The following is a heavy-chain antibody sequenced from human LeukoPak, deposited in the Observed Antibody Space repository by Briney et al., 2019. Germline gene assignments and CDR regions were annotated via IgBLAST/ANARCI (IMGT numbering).Heavy chain of an antibody. CDR3: ARGDCSSTICYSPMDV. Sequence: SETLSLTCTVSGGSISSSSYYWGWIRQPPGKGLEWIGSIYRSGSTNYNPSLKSRVTISVDTSKNQFSLKVSSVTAADTAVYYCARGDCSSTICYSPMDVWGKGTTVTVSS. J-gene: IGHJ6*03. V-gene: IGHV4-39*07. CDR2: IYRSGST. CDR1: GGSISSSSYY. D-gene: IGHD2-2*01.